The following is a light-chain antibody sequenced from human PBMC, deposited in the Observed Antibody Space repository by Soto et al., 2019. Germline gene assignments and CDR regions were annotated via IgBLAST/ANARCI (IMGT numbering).Light chain of an antibody. Sequence: DIVLTQSPGTLSLSPGERATLSCRASQSVSSNYLAWYQQKPGQAPRLLIYGASSRATGIPDRFSGSGSGTDFTLTISRREPEDFAVYYCQQFGSSLTWTFGQGTKVEIK. CDR1: QSVSSNY. CDR2: GAS. V-gene: IGKV3-20*01. CDR3: QQFGSSLTWT. J-gene: IGKJ1*01.